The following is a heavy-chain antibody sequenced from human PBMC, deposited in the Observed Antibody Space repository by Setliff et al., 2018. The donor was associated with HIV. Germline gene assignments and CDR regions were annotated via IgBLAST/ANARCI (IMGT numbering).Heavy chain of an antibody. D-gene: IGHD6-13*01. V-gene: IGHV1-2*06. CDR2: INRDNGGI. CDR1: GYSFTAYQ. CDR3: ARGRVRAAAVTGLDWFDF. J-gene: IGHJ5*01. Sequence: ASVKVSCKTFGYSFTAYQMHWLRQAPGQGLEWMGRINRDNGGIDYAQKFQGRVTLTTDTSINTAYMELHRLTSDDTAVYFCARGRVRAAAVTGLDWFDFWGQGSLVTVSS.